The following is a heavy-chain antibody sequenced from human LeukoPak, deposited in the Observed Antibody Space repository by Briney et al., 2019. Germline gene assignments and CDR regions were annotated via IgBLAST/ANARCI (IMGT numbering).Heavy chain of an antibody. CDR3: ARGWNYAFDS. CDR1: GDTVSRINPA. CDR2: TYFKSKLYN. Sequence: SQTVSLTCAISGDTVSRINPAWNWIRQSPSRGLEWLGRTYFKSKLYNDYALSVKSRITINPDTSKNQFSLQLNSVTPEDTAVYYCARGWNYAFDSWGQGTLVTVSS. J-gene: IGHJ4*02. D-gene: IGHD1-7*01. V-gene: IGHV6-1*01.